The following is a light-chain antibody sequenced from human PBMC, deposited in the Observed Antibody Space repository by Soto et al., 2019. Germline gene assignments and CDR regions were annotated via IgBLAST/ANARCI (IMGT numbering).Light chain of an antibody. CDR1: QSISSW. J-gene: IGKJ1*01. CDR3: QQYNSYSQT. V-gene: IGKV1-5*03. CDR2: RAS. Sequence: DIQMTQSPATLSASVGDRVTITCRASQSISSWLAWYQQKPGKAPKLLIYRASGLESGVPSRFSGSGSGTDFTLTISSLQPDDFATYYCQQYNSYSQTFGQGTKV.